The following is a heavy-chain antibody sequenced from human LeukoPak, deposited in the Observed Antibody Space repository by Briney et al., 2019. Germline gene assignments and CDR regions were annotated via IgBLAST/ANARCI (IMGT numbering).Heavy chain of an antibody. J-gene: IGHJ6*03. CDR1: GFTFRSFA. V-gene: IGHV3-23*01. D-gene: IGHD3-9*01. CDR2: ISGGGDFT. Sequence: GGSLRLSCAASGFTFRSFAMNWVPQAPGKGLECVSAISGGGDFTKYADSVKGRFTISRDNSKSTLYLQMNSLRAEDTAVYYCARVTYDILTGPMDVWGKGTTVTISS. CDR3: ARVTYDILTGPMDV.